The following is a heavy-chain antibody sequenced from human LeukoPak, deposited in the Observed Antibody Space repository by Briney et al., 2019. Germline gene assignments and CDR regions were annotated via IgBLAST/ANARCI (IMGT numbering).Heavy chain of an antibody. CDR2: ISTGSSII. CDR3: ARGYYDSSGQWPPFDY. Sequence: GGSLRLSCAASGFTFSSYSMNWVRQAPGKGLEWVSYISTGSSIIYHADSVKGRFTISRDNAKNSLYLQMNSLRAEDTAVYYCARGYYDSSGQWPPFDYWGQGTLVTVSS. J-gene: IGHJ4*02. V-gene: IGHV3-48*01. D-gene: IGHD3-22*01. CDR1: GFTFSSYS.